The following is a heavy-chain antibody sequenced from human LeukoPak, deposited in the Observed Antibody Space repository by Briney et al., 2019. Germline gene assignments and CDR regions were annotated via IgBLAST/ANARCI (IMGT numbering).Heavy chain of an antibody. J-gene: IGHJ4*02. Sequence: GALRLSCAASGFTFSIYSMNWVRQAPGKGLEWVSSISSSSTYIYYADSVKGRFTISRDNAKNSLYLQMNSLRAEDTAVYYCAREKYCSSSSCSLDYWGQGILVTVSS. CDR1: GFTFSIYS. CDR3: AREKYCSSSSCSLDY. V-gene: IGHV3-21*01. D-gene: IGHD2-2*01. CDR2: ISSSSTYI.